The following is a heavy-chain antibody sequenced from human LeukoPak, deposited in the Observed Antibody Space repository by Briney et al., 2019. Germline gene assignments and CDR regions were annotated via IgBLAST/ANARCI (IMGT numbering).Heavy chain of an antibody. Sequence: GGSLRLSCAASGFTFDDYTMHWVRQAPGKGLEWVSLITWDGGSTYYADSVKGRFTISRDNSKNSLYLQMNSLRAEDTAVYYCAREPTYSSSWYTNCDYWGQGTLVTVSS. J-gene: IGHJ4*02. D-gene: IGHD6-13*01. CDR2: ITWDGGST. CDR1: GFTFDDYT. CDR3: AREPTYSSSWYTNCDY. V-gene: IGHV3-43*01.